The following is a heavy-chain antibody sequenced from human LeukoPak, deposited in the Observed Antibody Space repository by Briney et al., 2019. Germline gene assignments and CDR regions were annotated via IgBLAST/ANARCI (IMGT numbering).Heavy chain of an antibody. CDR3: ARDPSSGYSNTHPDY. V-gene: IGHV3-21*01. J-gene: IGHJ4*02. D-gene: IGHD3-22*01. CDR1: GFTFSSYS. CDR2: ISSSSSYI. Sequence: PGGSLRLSCAASGFTFSSYSMNWVRQAPGKGLEWVSSISSSSSYIYYADSVKGRFTISRDNAKNSLYLQMNSLRAEDTAVYYCARDPSSGYSNTHPDYWGQGTQVTVSS.